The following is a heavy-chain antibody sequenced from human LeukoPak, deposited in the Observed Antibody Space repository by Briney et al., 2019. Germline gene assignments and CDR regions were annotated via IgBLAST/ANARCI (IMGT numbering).Heavy chain of an antibody. Sequence: GGSLRLSCAASGFTFSNYWLHWVRQVPGKGLVWVSRINPGGSSTTYADSVKGRFTISRDNAKNTLYLQMNSLRAEDTAVYYCARSNQADDFWGQGTLVTVSS. CDR1: GFTFSNYW. V-gene: IGHV3-74*01. CDR2: INPGGSST. D-gene: IGHD3-3*01. J-gene: IGHJ4*02. CDR3: ARSNQADDF.